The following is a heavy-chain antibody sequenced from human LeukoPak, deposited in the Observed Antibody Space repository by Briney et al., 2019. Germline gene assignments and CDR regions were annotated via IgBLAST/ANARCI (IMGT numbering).Heavy chain of an antibody. CDR3: AKLVDATMTSAY. CDR2: ISRSGDTT. CDR1: GFTLSTYV. J-gene: IGHJ4*02. Sequence: GGSLRLSCAASGFTLSTYVMTWVRQAPGKGLEWVSSISRSGDTTYYGDSVKGRFTISRNNSKNTLYLQVNSRRGDDTAIYYWAKLVDATMTSAYWRQGIVVTVS. D-gene: IGHD5-12*01. V-gene: IGHV3-23*01.